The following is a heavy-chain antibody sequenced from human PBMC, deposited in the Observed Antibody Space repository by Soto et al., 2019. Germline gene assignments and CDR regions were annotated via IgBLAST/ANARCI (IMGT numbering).Heavy chain of an antibody. V-gene: IGHV4-39*01. D-gene: IGHD2-15*01. CDR1: GGSISSSSYY. Sequence: QLQLQESGPGLVKPSETLSLTCTVSGGSISSSSYYWGWIRQPPGKGLEWIGSIYYSGSTYYNPSLKSRVTISVDTSKNQFSLKLSSVTAADTAVYYCARRNRVVVVAATLTEYYFDYWGQGTLVTVSS. CDR3: ARRNRVVVVAATLTEYYFDY. J-gene: IGHJ4*02. CDR2: IYYSGST.